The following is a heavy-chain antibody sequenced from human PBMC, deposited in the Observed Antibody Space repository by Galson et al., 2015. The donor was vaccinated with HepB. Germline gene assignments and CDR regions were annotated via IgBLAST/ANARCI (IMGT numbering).Heavy chain of an antibody. J-gene: IGHJ3*02. CDR2: IYHSGST. Sequence: ETLSLTCAVAGGSISSSNWWSWVRQPPGKGLEWIGGIYHSGSTNYNPSLKSLVTISVDKSKNQFSLKLSSVTAADTAVYYCARDSPMFVVVPAAPDDAFDIWGQGTMVTVSS. D-gene: IGHD2-2*01. CDR1: GGSISSSNW. V-gene: IGHV4-4*02. CDR3: ARDSPMFVVVPAAPDDAFDI.